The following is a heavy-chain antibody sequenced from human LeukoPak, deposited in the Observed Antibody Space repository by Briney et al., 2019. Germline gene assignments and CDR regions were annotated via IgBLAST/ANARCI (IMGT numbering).Heavy chain of an antibody. D-gene: IGHD1-26*01. CDR2: ISYSSSSI. CDR3: ARRVGGTPDY. V-gene: IGHV3-48*04. J-gene: IGHJ4*02. Sequence: GGSLRLSCVASGFTFNSYGMNWVRQAPGKGLEWVSYISYSSSSIHYADSVKGRFIISRDNSKNTVFLQMNSLRAEDTALYYCARRVGGTPDYWGLGTLVTVSS. CDR1: GFTFNSYG.